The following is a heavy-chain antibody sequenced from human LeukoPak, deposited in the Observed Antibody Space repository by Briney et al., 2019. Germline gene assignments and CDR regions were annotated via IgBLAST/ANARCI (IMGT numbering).Heavy chain of an antibody. D-gene: IGHD3-10*01. CDR3: PRELFDFDY. J-gene: IGHJ4*02. CDR1: GFTFDNFA. V-gene: IGHV3-23*01. CDR2: ITGSGGST. Sequence: GGSLRLSCAPSGFTFDNFAMTWVRQAPGKGLEWVSEITGSGGSTYYADSVKGRFTISRDNSKNTLYLQMNSLRAEDTAIYYCPRELFDFDYWGQGTLVTVSS.